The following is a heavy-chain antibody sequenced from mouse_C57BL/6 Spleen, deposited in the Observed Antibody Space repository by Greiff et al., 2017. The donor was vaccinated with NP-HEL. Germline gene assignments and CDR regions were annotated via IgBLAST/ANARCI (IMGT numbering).Heavy chain of an antibody. V-gene: IGHV5-4*01. J-gene: IGHJ4*01. D-gene: IGHD1-1*01. CDR3: ARERSTTVVNAMDY. CDR2: ISDGGSYT. Sequence: EVQVVESGGGLVKPGGSLKLSCAASGFTFSSYAMSWVRQTPEKRLEWVATISDGGSYTYYPDNVKGRFTISRDNAKNNLYLQMSHLKSEDTAMYYCARERSTTVVNAMDYWGQGTSVTVSS. CDR1: GFTFSSYA.